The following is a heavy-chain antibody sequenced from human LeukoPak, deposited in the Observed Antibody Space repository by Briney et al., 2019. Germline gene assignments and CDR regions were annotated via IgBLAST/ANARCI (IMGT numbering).Heavy chain of an antibody. Sequence: GGSLRLSCAASGFAFGSHWMHWVRQAPGEGLVWVARIESDASNTRYADSVKGRFTISRDNANKTLYLQMNSLRAEDTAVYYCTRDGSGSRIPFDYWGQGTLVTVSS. CDR3: TRDGSGSRIPFDY. CDR2: IESDASNT. J-gene: IGHJ4*02. CDR1: GFAFGSHW. D-gene: IGHD1-26*01. V-gene: IGHV3-74*01.